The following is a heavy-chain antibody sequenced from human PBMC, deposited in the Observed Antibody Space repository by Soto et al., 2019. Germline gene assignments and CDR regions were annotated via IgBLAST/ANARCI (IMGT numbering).Heavy chain of an antibody. CDR2: IYWDDDN. V-gene: IGHV2-5*02. J-gene: IGHJ4*02. CDR1: WFSLSTSEVV. Sequence: VSGPTLVNPTQTLTLTCTFSWFSLSTSEVVVGLILQPPGNSLEWLALIYWDDDNRYSPSLNSMLTITKYTSKNQVFLTMTNADPVXTARYYCARDSSSSHGVFAYWGQGTLVTVSS. D-gene: IGHD6-13*01. CDR3: ARDSSSSHGVFAY.